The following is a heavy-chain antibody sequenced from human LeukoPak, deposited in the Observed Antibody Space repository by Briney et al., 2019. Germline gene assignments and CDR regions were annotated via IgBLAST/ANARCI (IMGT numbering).Heavy chain of an antibody. D-gene: IGHD6-13*01. Sequence: SETLSLTCTVSGGSISSSSYYWGWIRQPPGKGRGWIGSIYYSGSTYYNPSLKSRVTISVDTSKNQFSLKLSSVTAADTAVYYCARHPRRAAAGPTYDYWGQGTLVTVSS. CDR1: GGSISSSSYY. CDR3: ARHPRRAAAGPTYDY. CDR2: IYYSGST. V-gene: IGHV4-39*01. J-gene: IGHJ4*02.